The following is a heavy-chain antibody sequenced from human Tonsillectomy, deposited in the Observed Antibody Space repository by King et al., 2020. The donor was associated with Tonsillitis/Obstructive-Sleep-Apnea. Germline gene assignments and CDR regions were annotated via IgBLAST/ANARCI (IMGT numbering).Heavy chain of an antibody. CDR3: ARQVDYWAYFDY. V-gene: IGHV4-39*01. CDR2: IYYSGST. Sequence: QLQESGPGLVKPSETLSLTCAVSGDSISSSTYYWGWIRQPPGKGLEWIGSIYYSGSTYQKSSLKSRVTISVDTSKNQFSLKLTSVTAADTAVYYCARQVDYWAYFDYWGQGTLVTVSS. D-gene: IGHD2-8*02. CDR1: GDSISSSTYY. J-gene: IGHJ4*02.